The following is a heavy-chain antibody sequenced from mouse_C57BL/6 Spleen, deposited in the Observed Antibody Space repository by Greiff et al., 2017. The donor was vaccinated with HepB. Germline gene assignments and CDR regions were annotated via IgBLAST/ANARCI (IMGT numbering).Heavy chain of an antibody. CDR3: ALSITTDAMDY. V-gene: IGHV1-39*01. Sequence: EVQLQQSGPELVKPGASVKISCKASGYSFTDYNMNWVKQSHGKSLEWIGVINPNYGTTSYNQKFKGKATLTVDQSSSTAYLQINSLTSEDSAVYLCALSITTDAMDYWGQGTSVTVAS. J-gene: IGHJ4*01. CDR1: GYSFTDYN. CDR2: INPNYGTT. D-gene: IGHD1-1*01.